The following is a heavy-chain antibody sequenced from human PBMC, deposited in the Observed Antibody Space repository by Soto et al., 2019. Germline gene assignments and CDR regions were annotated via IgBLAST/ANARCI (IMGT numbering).Heavy chain of an antibody. CDR3: AKSGTAAQGYYYGMDV. Sequence: ASVKVSCKASGYTFTSYAMHWVRQAPGQRLEWMGWINAGNGNTKYSQKFQGRVTITRDTSASTAYMELSSLRSEDTAVYYCAKSGTAAQGYYYGMDVWGQGTTVTVSS. D-gene: IGHD6-13*01. V-gene: IGHV1-3*01. CDR2: INAGNGNT. J-gene: IGHJ6*02. CDR1: GYTFTSYA.